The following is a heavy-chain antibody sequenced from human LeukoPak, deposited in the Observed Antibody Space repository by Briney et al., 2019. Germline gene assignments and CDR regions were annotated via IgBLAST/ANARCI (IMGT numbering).Heavy chain of an antibody. D-gene: IGHD6-19*01. CDR3: ARDQSGWYRGGIDY. CDR2: IIPILGIA. Sequence: SVKVSCEASGGTFSSYAISWVRQAPGQGLEWMGRIIPILGIANYAQKFQGRVTITADKSTSTAYMELSSLRSEDTAVYYCARDQSGWYRGGIDYWGQGTLVTVSS. J-gene: IGHJ4*02. CDR1: GGTFSSYA. V-gene: IGHV1-69*04.